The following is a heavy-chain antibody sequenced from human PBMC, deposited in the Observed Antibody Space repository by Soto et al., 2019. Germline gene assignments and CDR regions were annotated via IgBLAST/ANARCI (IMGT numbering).Heavy chain of an antibody. CDR3: ARYARGTRGFDEMDI. J-gene: IGHJ6*02. CDR2: IYPGDSDT. Sequence: GESLKISCKGSGYSFTSYWIGWVRQMPGKGLEWMGIIYPGDSDTRYSPSFQGQVTISADKSISTAYLQWSSLKASDTAVYYCARYARGTRGFDEMDIWGQGTTVTVSS. D-gene: IGHD3-9*01. V-gene: IGHV5-51*01. CDR1: GYSFTSYW.